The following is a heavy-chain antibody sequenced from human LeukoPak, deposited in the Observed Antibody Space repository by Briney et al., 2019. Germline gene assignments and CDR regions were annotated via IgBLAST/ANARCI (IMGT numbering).Heavy chain of an antibody. CDR3: ARVQNYYDSSGYSPTHDY. CDR2: IYYSGST. Sequence: PSETLSLTCTVSGGSISSYYWSWIRQPPGKGLEWIGYIYYSGSTYYNPSLKSRVTISVDTSKNQFSLKLSSVTAADTAVYYCARVQNYYDSSGYSPTHDYWGQGTLVTVSS. CDR1: GGSISSYY. V-gene: IGHV4-59*12. D-gene: IGHD3-22*01. J-gene: IGHJ4*02.